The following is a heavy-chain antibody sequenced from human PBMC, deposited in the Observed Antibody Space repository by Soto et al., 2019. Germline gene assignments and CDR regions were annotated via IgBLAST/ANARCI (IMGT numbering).Heavy chain of an antibody. Sequence: VQLVESGGGLVQPGGSLRLSCAASGFTLDDYTMHWVRQAPGKGLEWVSGVGWNGGDIVYADSVKGRFTVSRDNTNNSLYLEVNSLRAEDTAIYYCAKDRAVVVPVSTSYFHYYGLDVWGQGTTVTVS. CDR2: VGWNGGDI. J-gene: IGHJ6*02. V-gene: IGHV3-9*01. CDR1: GFTLDDYT. CDR3: AKDRAVVVPVSTSYFHYYGLDV. D-gene: IGHD2-2*01.